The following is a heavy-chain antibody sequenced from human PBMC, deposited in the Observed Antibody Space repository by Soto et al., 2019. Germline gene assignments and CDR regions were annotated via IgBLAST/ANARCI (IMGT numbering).Heavy chain of an antibody. CDR3: ARLIYGSGSYYPDY. V-gene: IGHV3-64*04. CDR1: GFTFSSYA. D-gene: IGHD3-10*01. Sequence: PGGSLRLSCSASGFTFSSYAMHWVRQAPGKGLEYVSAISSNGGSTYYNPSLKSRVTISVDTSKNQFSLKLSSVTAADTAVYYCARLIYGSGSYYPDYWGQGTLVTVSS. CDR2: ISSNGGST. J-gene: IGHJ4*02.